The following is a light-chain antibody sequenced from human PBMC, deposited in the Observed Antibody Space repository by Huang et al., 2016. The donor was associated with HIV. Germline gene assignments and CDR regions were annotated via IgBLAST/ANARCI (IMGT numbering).Light chain of an antibody. J-gene: IGKJ2*01. CDR1: QSVTTN. CDR2: GAS. V-gene: IGKV3-15*01. CDR3: QQYSNWPPMYT. Sequence: EVVLTQSPATLSVSPGERVTLSCRASQSVTTNLAWYQQKFGQTPRLLIDGASTRATGIPARFSGSGSGTEFTLTIHNLQSEDFAVYYCQQYSNWPPMYTFGQGTKLEI.